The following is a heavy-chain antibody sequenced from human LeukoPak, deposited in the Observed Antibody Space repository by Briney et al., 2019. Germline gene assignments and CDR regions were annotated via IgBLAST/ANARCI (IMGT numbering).Heavy chain of an antibody. CDR1: GFTFTSSA. CDR3: AADKNFGEVGY. J-gene: IGHJ4*02. D-gene: IGHD4-17*01. CDR2: IVVGSGNT. V-gene: IGHV1-58*01. Sequence: ASVKVSCKASGFTFTSSAVQWVRQARGQRREWIGWIVVGSGNTNYAQKFQERVTITRDMSTSTAYMELSSLRSEDTAVYYCAADKNFGEVGYWGQGTLVTVSS.